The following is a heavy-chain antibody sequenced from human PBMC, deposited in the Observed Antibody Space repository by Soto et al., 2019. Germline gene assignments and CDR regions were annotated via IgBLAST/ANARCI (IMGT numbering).Heavy chain of an antibody. D-gene: IGHD3-10*01. CDR1: GFTFNSYA. CDR3: ARGDRGGSGSPASSYYSGLDV. V-gene: IGHV3-23*01. Sequence: DVQVLESGGDLVQPGGSLRLSCAASGFTFNSYAMSWVRQAPGKGLEWVSSVSAGGDMTYYSDSVKGRFTISRDNSNNSLFLHMNSLRIEDTALYYCARGDRGGSGSPASSYYSGLDVWGQGTTVTVS. J-gene: IGHJ6*02. CDR2: VSAGGDMT.